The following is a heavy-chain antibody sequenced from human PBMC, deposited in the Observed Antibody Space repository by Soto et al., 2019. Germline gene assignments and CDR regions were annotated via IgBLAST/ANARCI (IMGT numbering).Heavy chain of an antibody. CDR3: AHGTEKFDP. CDR2: IYWDDDK. Sequence: QITLKESGPTVVKPTQTLTLTCTFSGFSLSSSGVGVGWIRQPPGKALEWLALIYWDDDKRYSPSLKSRLTITKDTPKKQGVLTMTNMDPVDTATYYCAHGTEKFDPWGQGTLVTVSS. V-gene: IGHV2-5*02. CDR1: GFSLSSSGVG. J-gene: IGHJ5*02.